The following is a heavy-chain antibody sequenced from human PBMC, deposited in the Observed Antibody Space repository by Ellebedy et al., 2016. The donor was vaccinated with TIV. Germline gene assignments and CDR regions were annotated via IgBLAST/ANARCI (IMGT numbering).Heavy chain of an antibody. J-gene: IGHJ5*02. V-gene: IGHV3-30*04. D-gene: IGHD1-26*01. CDR3: ARGSQFRNWLDP. CDR2: IWYDGSYK. CDR1: GFNFSASA. Sequence: GESLKISCAASGFNFSASALHWVRQAPGKGLEWVAVIWYDGSYKYYLDSVKGRFTISRDNSKNTLYLQMNSLRVEDTAVYYCARGSQFRNWLDPWGQGTLVTVSS.